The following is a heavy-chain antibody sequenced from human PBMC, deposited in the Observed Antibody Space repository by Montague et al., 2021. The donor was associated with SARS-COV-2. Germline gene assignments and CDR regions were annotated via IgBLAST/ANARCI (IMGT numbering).Heavy chain of an antibody. J-gene: IGHJ6*03. Sequence: SETLSLTCTVSGDSISSSSYYWGWIRQPPGKGLEWIGSINNRGNTYNNRSLRSRVSISVDTSKNQFSLNVRSVTAADTGLFYCVRVTHPRSAWPYYMDVWGKGTTVTV. CDR3: VRVTHPRSAWPYYMDV. V-gene: IGHV4-39*01. D-gene: IGHD4-11*01. CDR2: INNRGNT. CDR1: GDSISSSSYY.